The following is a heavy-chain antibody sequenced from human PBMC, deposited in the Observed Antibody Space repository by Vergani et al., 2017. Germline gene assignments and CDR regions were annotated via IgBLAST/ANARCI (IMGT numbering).Heavy chain of an antibody. Sequence: QVHLVESGGGVVQPGRSLRLSCVVSGFTSSYYGMHWVRQAPGKGLEWVAVISYDGTQKYYADSVKGRFTISRDNSKSTLYLQMNSLRTEDTAVYYCARHTPYGSGSYFYYYYGMDVWGQGTTVTVSS. CDR2: ISYDGTQK. J-gene: IGHJ6*02. V-gene: IGHV3-30*03. CDR1: GFTSSYYG. CDR3: ARHTPYGSGSYFYYYYGMDV. D-gene: IGHD3-10*01.